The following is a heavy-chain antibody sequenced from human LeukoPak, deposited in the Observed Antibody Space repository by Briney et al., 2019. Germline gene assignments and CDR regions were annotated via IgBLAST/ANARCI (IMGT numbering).Heavy chain of an antibody. Sequence: GGSLRVSCVGSGFIFSSYAMSCVRQAPGKGLEWVSCISGSGGSTHYADSVKGRFTISRDNSKNTLYLQMNSLRAEDTAIFYCAKTLHMSPTTISYGLDVWGQGITVTVSS. CDR3: AKTLHMSPTTISYGLDV. CDR1: GFIFSSYA. V-gene: IGHV3-23*01. J-gene: IGHJ6*02. CDR2: ISGSGGST. D-gene: IGHD1-1*01.